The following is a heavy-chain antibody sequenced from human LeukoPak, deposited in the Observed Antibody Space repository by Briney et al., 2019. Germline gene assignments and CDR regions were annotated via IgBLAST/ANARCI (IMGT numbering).Heavy chain of an antibody. D-gene: IGHD6-13*01. CDR2: IYYSGSI. V-gene: IGHV4-59*02. CDR1: GDSVSGYY. CDR3: ARGPYSSSHTVEYFQH. Sequence: SETLSLTCTVSGDSVSGYYWSWIRQPPGKGLEWIGYIYYSGSINYNPSLKSRVTISVDMSKSQFTLKLSSVTAADSAVYYCARGPYSSSHTVEYFQHWGQGTLVTVSS. J-gene: IGHJ1*01.